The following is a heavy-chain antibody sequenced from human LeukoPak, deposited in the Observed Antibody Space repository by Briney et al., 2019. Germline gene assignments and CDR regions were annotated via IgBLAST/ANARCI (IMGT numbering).Heavy chain of an antibody. V-gene: IGHV4-34*01. CDR2: INHRGDT. D-gene: IGHD1-1*01. CDR3: ARGPTISETGYFDY. J-gene: IGHJ4*03. Sequence: SETLSLTCAVYGGSFSSYYWSWIRQSPGKGLEWIAEINHRGDTNYNPSVKSRVTISVDTSKNQFSLKVTSLTAADTAVYYCARGPTISETGYFDYWGQGTLVTVSS. CDR1: GGSFSSYY.